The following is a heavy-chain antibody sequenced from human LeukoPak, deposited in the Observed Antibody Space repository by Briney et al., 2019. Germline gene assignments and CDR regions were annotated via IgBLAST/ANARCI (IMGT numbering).Heavy chain of an antibody. CDR2: IRQDGVEK. CDR1: GFTFSNFW. V-gene: IGHV3-7*01. J-gene: IGHJ4*02. CDR3: TRVNNRYSDF. Sequence: PGGSLRLSCAASGFTFSNFWMTWVRQAPGKGLEWVAHIRQDGVEKYYVDPVRGRFTISRDNAKNSMNLQMNGLRVEDTAVYYCTRVNNRYSDFWSQGSLVIVSP. D-gene: IGHD2-15*01.